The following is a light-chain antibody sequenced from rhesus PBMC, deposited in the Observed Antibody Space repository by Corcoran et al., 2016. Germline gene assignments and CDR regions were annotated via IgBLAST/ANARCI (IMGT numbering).Light chain of an antibody. CDR3: RQHNSYPLT. CDR2: KAS. Sequence: DIQMTQSPSSLSASVGDTVTITCRASQGISSYLAWFQQKPGKAPKLLIYKASTLTNGVPSRFRGIGSGTEFTLTISSLQPEDFAAYYCRQHNSYPLTFGGGTKVEIK. V-gene: IGKV1-25*01. CDR1: QGISSY. J-gene: IGKJ4*01.